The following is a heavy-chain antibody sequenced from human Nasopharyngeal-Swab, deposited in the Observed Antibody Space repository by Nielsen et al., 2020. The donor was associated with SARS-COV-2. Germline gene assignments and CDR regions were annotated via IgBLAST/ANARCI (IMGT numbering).Heavy chain of an antibody. CDR1: GFTFSDYY. J-gene: IGHJ3*02. Sequence: GESLKISCAASGFTFSDYYMSWIRQAPGKGLEWVSYISSSGSTIYYADSVKGRFTISRDNAKNSLYLQMNSLRAEDTAVYYCAKIALSRDDAFDIWGQGTMVTVSS. V-gene: IGHV3-11*01. CDR3: AKIALSRDDAFDI. D-gene: IGHD2/OR15-2a*01. CDR2: ISSSGSTI.